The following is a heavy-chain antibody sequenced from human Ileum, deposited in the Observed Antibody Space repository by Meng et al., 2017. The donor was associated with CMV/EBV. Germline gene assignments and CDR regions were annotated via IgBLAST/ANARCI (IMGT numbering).Heavy chain of an antibody. V-gene: IGHV1-2*02. CDR1: GYSFTDYY. J-gene: IGHJ4*02. D-gene: IGHD2-2*01. Sequence: VLAVASAAGLGQLGAPVKVLCKASGYSFTDYYIHWLRRAPGQGLEWMGWINPNSGDTNYAQTFQDRVTVTRDTSINTVYMDFRGLTSDDTAMYYCVRGANYASYRVDYWGQGTLVTVSS. CDR3: VRGANYASYRVDY. CDR2: INPNSGDT.